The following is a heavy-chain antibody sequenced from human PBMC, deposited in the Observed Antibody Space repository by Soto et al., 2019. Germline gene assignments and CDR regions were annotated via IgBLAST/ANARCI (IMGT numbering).Heavy chain of an antibody. CDR1: GFTFSIYA. CDR3: AKGGCSGGSCYPGAFAI. V-gene: IGHV3-23*01. J-gene: IGHJ3*02. CDR2: ISGSGGST. Sequence: PGGSLRLSWAASGFTFSIYAMSFVLQAPVKVLEWVSAISGSGGSTYYADSVKGRFTISRDNSKNTLYLQMNSLRAEDTAVYYCAKGGCSGGSCYPGAFAIWGQGTMVTVSS. D-gene: IGHD2-15*01.